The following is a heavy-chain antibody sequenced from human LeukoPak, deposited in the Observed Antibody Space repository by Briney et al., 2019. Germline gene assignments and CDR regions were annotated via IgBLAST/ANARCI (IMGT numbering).Heavy chain of an antibody. V-gene: IGHV3-48*03. CDR3: ARAVVAGTFDY. Sequence: GGSLRLSCAASGFTFSSYEMKWVRQAPGKELEWVSYISSSGSTIYYADSVKGRFTISRDNAKNSLYLQMNSLRAEDTAVYYCARAVVAGTFDYWGQGTLVTVSS. CDR1: GFTFSSYE. CDR2: ISSSGSTI. J-gene: IGHJ4*02. D-gene: IGHD6-19*01.